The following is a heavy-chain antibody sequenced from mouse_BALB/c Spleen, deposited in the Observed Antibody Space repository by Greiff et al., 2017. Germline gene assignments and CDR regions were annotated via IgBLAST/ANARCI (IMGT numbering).Heavy chain of an antibody. CDR3: ARDYGYDDYAMDY. V-gene: IGHV5-4*02. CDR2: ISDGGSYT. D-gene: IGHD2-2*01. CDR1: GFTFSDYY. J-gene: IGHJ4*01. Sequence: EVQLVESGGGLVKPGGSLKLSCAASGFTFSDYYMYWVRQTPEKRLEWVATISDGGSYTYYPDSVKGRFTISRDNAKINLYLQMSSLKSEDTAMYYCARDYGYDDYAMDYWGQGTSVTVSS.